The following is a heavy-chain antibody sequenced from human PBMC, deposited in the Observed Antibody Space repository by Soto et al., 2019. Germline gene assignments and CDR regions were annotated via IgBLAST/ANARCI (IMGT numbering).Heavy chain of an antibody. J-gene: IGHJ5*02. D-gene: IGHD3-3*01. V-gene: IGHV1-69*13. CDR1: GGTFSSSA. Sequence: ASVKVSCKASGGTFSSSAISWVRQAPGQELEWMGGIIPIFGTANYAQKFQGRVTITADESTSTAYMELSSLRSEDTAVYYCARERGITIFGVVYYVDLLDPSGQGTLVTVS. CDR2: IIPIFGTA. CDR3: ARERGITIFGVVYYVDLLDP.